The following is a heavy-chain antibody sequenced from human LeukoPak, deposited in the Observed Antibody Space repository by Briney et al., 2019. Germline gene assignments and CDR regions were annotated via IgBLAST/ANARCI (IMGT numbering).Heavy chain of an antibody. D-gene: IGHD3-3*01. V-gene: IGHV3-7*01. CDR3: AKGVAFGVVIMGDY. CDR2: IKQDGSEK. Sequence: GGSLRLSCAASGLTFSTYAMAWVRQAPGKGLEWVANIKQDGSEKYYVDSVKGRFTISRDNAKNSLYLQMNSLRAEDTAVYYCAKGVAFGVVIMGDYWGQGTLVTVSS. J-gene: IGHJ4*02. CDR1: GLTFSTYA.